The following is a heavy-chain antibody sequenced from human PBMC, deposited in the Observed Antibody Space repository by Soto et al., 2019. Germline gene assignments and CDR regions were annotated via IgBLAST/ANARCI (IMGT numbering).Heavy chain of an antibody. CDR3: ARGGIPPSGYGIAYAMDV. D-gene: IGHD1-26*01. CDR2: IYYSGST. CDR1: GGSVSSGSYY. J-gene: IGHJ6*02. Sequence: ASETLSLTCTVSGGSVSSGSYYWSWIRQPPGKGLEWIGYIYYSGSTYYTPALKSRVTLSVDTSKNQFSLNLNSVTAADTAVYYCARGGIPPSGYGIAYAMDVWGQGTTVTVSS. V-gene: IGHV4-61*01.